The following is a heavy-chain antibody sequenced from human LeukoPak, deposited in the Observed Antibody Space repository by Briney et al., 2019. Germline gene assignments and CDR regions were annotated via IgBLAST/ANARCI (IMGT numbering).Heavy chain of an antibody. V-gene: IGHV3-30*02. J-gene: IGHJ6*03. CDR3: AKDPGASVPGFYMDV. Sequence: GGSLRLSCVASGSSFRNYGMHWVRQATGKGLEWVSFIWSDGNNKKYGDSVKGRFTISRDNSNNMLYLQMDSLRPEDTGVYYCAKDPGASVPGFYMDVWGKGTTVIVSS. D-gene: IGHD2-8*02. CDR2: IWSDGNNK. CDR1: GSSFRNYG.